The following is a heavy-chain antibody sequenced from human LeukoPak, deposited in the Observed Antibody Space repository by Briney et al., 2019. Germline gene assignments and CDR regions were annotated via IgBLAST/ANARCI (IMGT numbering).Heavy chain of an antibody. CDR1: GFTFSSYS. V-gene: IGHV3-48*04. J-gene: IGHJ4*02. D-gene: IGHD6-6*01. CDR3: ARSYTSSSGTAWYS. Sequence: GGSLRLSCAASGFTFSSYSMNWVRQAPGKGLEWVSYISSSSSTIYYADSVKGRFTISRDNAKNSLYLQMNSLRAEDTAVYYCARSYTSSSGTAWYSWGQGTLVTVSS. CDR2: ISSSSSTI.